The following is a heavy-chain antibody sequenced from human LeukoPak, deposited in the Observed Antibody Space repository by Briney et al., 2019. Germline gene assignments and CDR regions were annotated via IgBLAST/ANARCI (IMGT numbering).Heavy chain of an antibody. CDR1: GYTFSGYY. V-gene: IGHV1-2*02. D-gene: IGHD2-2*01. Sequence: GASVKVSCKASGYTFSGYYMHWVRQAPGQGLEWMGWINANSGGTNYAQKFQGRVTMTRDTSISTAYMEPSRLRSDDTAVYYCATYRPLYCSSTSCYQNWFDPWGQGTLVTVSS. CDR3: ATYRPLYCSSTSCYQNWFDP. J-gene: IGHJ5*02. CDR2: INANSGGT.